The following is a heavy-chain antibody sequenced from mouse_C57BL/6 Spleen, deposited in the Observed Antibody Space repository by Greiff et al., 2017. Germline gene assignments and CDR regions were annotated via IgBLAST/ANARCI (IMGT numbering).Heavy chain of an antibody. CDR3: ARGPYSTGFDY. CDR2: ISYDGSN. CDR1: GFSITSGYY. D-gene: IGHD1-1*01. Sequence: EVQLQQSGPGLVKPSQSLSLTCSVTGFSITSGYYWNWIRQFPGNKLEWMGYISYDGSNKYNPSLQNRISITRDTSENQFFLKLNSVTTENTATYYCARGPYSTGFDYWGQGTTLTVSS. J-gene: IGHJ2*01. V-gene: IGHV3-6*01.